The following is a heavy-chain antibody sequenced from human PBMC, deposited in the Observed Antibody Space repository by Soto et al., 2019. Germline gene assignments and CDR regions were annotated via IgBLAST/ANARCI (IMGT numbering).Heavy chain of an antibody. Sequence: PGESLKISCKGSGYSFSSYWIGWVRQMPGKGLEWMGSIYPGNSETRYSPSFQGQVTISADKSISTAYLQWNSLKASDTAIYYCARRHYCRGYFTINPDYYYGMDVWGQGTTVTVSS. V-gene: IGHV5-51*01. CDR2: IYPGNSET. D-gene: IGHD3-3*02. J-gene: IGHJ6*02. CDR3: ARRHYCRGYFTINPDYYYGMDV. CDR1: GYSFSSYW.